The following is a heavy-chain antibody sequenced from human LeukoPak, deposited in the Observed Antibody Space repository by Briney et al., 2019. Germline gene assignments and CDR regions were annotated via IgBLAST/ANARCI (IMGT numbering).Heavy chain of an antibody. CDR3: ARGSGSVYYDSRGHWYFDL. V-gene: IGHV4-34*01. Sequence: SETLSLTCAVYGGSFSGYYWSWSRQPPGKGLEWIGEINHSGSTNYNPSLKSRVTISVDTSKNQFSLKLSSVTAADTAVYYCARGSGSVYYDSRGHWYFDLWGRGTLVTVSS. J-gene: IGHJ2*01. CDR2: INHSGST. CDR1: GGSFSGYY. D-gene: IGHD3-22*01.